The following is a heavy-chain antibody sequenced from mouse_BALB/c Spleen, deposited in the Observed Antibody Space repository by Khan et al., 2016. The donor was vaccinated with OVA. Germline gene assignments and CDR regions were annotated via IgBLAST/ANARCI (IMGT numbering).Heavy chain of an antibody. CDR3: ARRRTGYTMDY. V-gene: IGHV1-4*01. CDR1: GYTFTSNT. CDR2: INPRSGYT. J-gene: IGHJ4*01. Sequence: QIQLVQSGAELARPGASVRMSCKASGYTFTSNTMHWVKQRPGQGLEWIGYINPRSGYTNYNQNFKDKATLTADKSSSTAYMQLSSLTSEDSAVYYCARRRTGYTMDYWGQGTSVTVSS.